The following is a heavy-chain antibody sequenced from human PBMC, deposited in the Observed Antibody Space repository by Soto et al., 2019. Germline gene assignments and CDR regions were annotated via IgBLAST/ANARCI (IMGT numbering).Heavy chain of an antibody. D-gene: IGHD3-3*01. V-gene: IGHV3-9*01. CDR2: IDWNRATT. J-gene: IGHJ4*02. Sequence: EVQLLESGGGVVQPGGSLRLSCIASGFIFDDYAIHWVRQVPGKGLEWVSGIDWNRATTGYADSVKGRFTLYRDNARNSVLLQMNRLRPEDTALYYCVKDVGSRHYDFTNFDSWGQGTLVTVSS. CDR1: GFIFDDYA. CDR3: VKDVGSRHYDFTNFDS.